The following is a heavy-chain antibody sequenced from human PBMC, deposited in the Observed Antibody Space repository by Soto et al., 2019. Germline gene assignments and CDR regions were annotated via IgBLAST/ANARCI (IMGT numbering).Heavy chain of an antibody. J-gene: IGHJ5*02. V-gene: IGHV2-5*01. CDR1: GFSLSTRVVG. CDR3: AHATPTDVFWSGYEVGWFYP. CDR2: IYWNDDK. Sequence: SGPTLVNPTQTLTLTCTFSGFSLSTRVVGVGWIRQPPGKALEWLALIYWNDDKRYSPSLKSRLTITKDTSKNQVVLTMTNMDPVDTATYYCAHATPTDVFWSGYEVGWFYPWGQ. D-gene: IGHD3-3*01.